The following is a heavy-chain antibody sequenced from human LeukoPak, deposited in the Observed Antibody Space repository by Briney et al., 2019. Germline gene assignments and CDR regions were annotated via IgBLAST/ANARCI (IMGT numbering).Heavy chain of an antibody. CDR3: ASAAIIAARYYYYYGMDV. V-gene: IGHV1-2*02. CDR2: INPNSGGT. CDR1: GYTFTGYY. Sequence: ASVKVSCKASGYTFTGYYMHWVRQAPGQGLEWMGWINPNSGGTNYAQKFQGRVTMTRATSISTAYLELSRLRSDDTAMYYCASAAIIAARYYYYYGMDVWGQGTTVTVSS. J-gene: IGHJ6*02. D-gene: IGHD6-6*01.